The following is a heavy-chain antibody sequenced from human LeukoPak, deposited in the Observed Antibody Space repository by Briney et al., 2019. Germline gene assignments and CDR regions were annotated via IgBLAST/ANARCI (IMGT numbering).Heavy chain of an antibody. CDR1: GYTFSDYG. V-gene: IGHV1-18*01. D-gene: IGHD3-22*01. CDR2: ISTYNGDT. J-gene: IGHJ4*02. Sequence: ASVNISCKASGYTFSDYGVSWVRQAPGQGLEWVGWISTYNGDTNYAQKFQGRVTMTTDTSTSTAYMELRSLRSDDTAVYYCARDGYYRHFDYWGQGTLVTVSS. CDR3: ARDGYYRHFDY.